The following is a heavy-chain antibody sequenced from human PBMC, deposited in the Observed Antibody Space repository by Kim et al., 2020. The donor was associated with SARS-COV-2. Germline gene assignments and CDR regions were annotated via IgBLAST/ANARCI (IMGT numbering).Heavy chain of an antibody. CDR3: ARDPRAAAIEEIDY. V-gene: IGHV3-48*02. Sequence: ADSVKGRFTISRDNAKNSLYLQMNSLRDEDTAVYYCARDPRAAAIEEIDYWGQGTLVTVSS. J-gene: IGHJ4*02. D-gene: IGHD2-2*01.